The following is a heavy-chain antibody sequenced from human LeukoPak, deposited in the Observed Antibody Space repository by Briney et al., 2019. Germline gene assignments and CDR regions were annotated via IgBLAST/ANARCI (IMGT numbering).Heavy chain of an antibody. CDR2: ISAYNGNT. V-gene: IGHV1-18*01. D-gene: IGHD3-10*01. J-gene: IGHJ4*02. CDR3: ARVRIPMVRGDLDY. CDR1: GYTFTSYG. Sequence: ASVKVSCKASGYTFTSYGISWVRQAPGQGREWRGWISAYNGNTNYAQKLQGRVTMTTDTSTSTAYMGLRSLRSDDTAVYYCARVRIPMVRGDLDYWGPGTLVTVSS.